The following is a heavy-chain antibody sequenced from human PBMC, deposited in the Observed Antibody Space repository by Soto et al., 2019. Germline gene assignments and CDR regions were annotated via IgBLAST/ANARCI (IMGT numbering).Heavy chain of an antibody. CDR1: GFTFSSYA. V-gene: IGHV3-23*01. J-gene: IGHJ4*02. CDR2: ISGSGGST. CDR3: AKDRTYGDFWSGYYDY. Sequence: GGSLRLSCAASGFTFSSYAMSWVRQAPGKGLEWVSAISGSGGSTYYADSVKGRFTISRDNSKNTLYLQMNSLRAEDTAVYYCAKDRTYGDFWSGYYDYWGQGTLVTVSS. D-gene: IGHD3-3*01.